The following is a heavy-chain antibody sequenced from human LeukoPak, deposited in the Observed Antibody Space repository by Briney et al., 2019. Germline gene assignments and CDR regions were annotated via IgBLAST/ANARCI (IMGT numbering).Heavy chain of an antibody. CDR1: GFTFSSYW. D-gene: IGHD2-15*01. J-gene: IGHJ4*02. Sequence: GGSLRLSCAASGFTFSSYWMSWVRQAPGKGLEWAARIKEDGSEKYYVDSVKGRFTISRDNVKNSLYLQMNSLRAEDTAVYYCARGGYQYGNYWGQGTLVTVSS. CDR3: ARGGYQYGNY. V-gene: IGHV3-7*03. CDR2: IKEDGSEK.